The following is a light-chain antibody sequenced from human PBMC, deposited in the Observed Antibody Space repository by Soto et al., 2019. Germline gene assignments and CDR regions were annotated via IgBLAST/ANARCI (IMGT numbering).Light chain of an antibody. J-gene: IGKJ5*01. Sequence: EIVMTQSPATLSVSPGETATLSCRASQSVSSNLAWYQQNPGQAPRLLIYDASTSATGIPVRFSGSGSGTHFTLTVSSVQSEDVAVFYCQQYDKWPPITFGQGTRLEIK. CDR1: QSVSSN. CDR3: QQYDKWPPIT. V-gene: IGKV3-15*01. CDR2: DAS.